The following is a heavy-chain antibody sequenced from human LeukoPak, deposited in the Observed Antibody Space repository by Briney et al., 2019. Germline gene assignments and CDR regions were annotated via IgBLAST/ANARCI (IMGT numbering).Heavy chain of an antibody. V-gene: IGHV3-23*01. J-gene: IGHJ5*02. CDR1: GFTFSSYV. CDR3: AKAEDYGDYPNWFDP. D-gene: IGHD4-17*01. CDR2: IVGSGGST. Sequence: GGSLRLSCAASGFTFSSYVMSWVRQAPGKGLEWVSAIVGSGGSTYYADSVKGRFTISRDNSKNTLYLQMNSQRAEDTAVYYCAKAEDYGDYPNWFDPWGQGSLVTVSS.